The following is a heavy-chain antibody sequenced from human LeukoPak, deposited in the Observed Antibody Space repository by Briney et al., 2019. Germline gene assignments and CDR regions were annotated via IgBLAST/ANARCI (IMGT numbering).Heavy chain of an antibody. CDR3: ARMITIFGVVIMNFDY. J-gene: IGHJ4*02. Sequence: SQTLSLTCTVSGGSISGGGYYWSWIRQHPGKGLEWIGYIYYSGSTYYNPSLKSRVTISVDTSKNQFSLKLSSVTAAYTAVYYCARMITIFGVVIMNFDYWGQGTLVTVSS. D-gene: IGHD3-3*01. CDR1: GGSISGGGYY. CDR2: IYYSGST. V-gene: IGHV4-31*03.